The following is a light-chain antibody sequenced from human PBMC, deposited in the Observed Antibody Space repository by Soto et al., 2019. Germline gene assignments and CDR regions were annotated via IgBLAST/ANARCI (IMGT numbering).Light chain of an antibody. CDR2: EVS. Sequence: QSVLTQPASVSGSPGQSTTISCTGTSSDVGGYNYVSWYQQHPGKAPKLMIYEVSNRPSGVSNRFSGSKSGNTASLTISRLQAEDEADYYCSSYTSSSTLVFGTGTKLTVL. V-gene: IGLV2-14*01. CDR3: SSYTSSSTLV. J-gene: IGLJ1*01. CDR1: SSDVGGYNY.